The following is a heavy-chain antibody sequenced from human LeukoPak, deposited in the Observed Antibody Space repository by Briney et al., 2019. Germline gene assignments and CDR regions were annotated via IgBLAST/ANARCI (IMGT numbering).Heavy chain of an antibody. CDR3: AKGSASYGSGSFSFDY. Sequence: GGSLRLSCAASGFTFSSYGMHWVRQAPGKGLEWVAFIRYDGSNKYYADSVKGRFTISRDNSKNTLYLQMSSLRAEDTAVYYCAKGSASYGSGSFSFDYWGQGTLVTVSS. V-gene: IGHV3-30*02. J-gene: IGHJ4*02. CDR1: GFTFSSYG. D-gene: IGHD3-10*01. CDR2: IRYDGSNK.